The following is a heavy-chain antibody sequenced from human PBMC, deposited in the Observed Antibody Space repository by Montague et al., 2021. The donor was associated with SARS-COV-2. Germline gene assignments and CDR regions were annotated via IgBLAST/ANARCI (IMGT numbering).Heavy chain of an antibody. CDR2: IYYSGTA. J-gene: IGHJ5*02. V-gene: IGHV4-59*08. Sequence: SETLSLTCTVSGGSISTYYWSWIRQPPGKGLEWIGYIYYSGTANYNPSFKSRVTISVDTSKNQFSLKVRSVTAADTAVYYCARLVVRRETRFDPWGQGTLVTVSS. CDR1: GGSISTYY. CDR3: ARLVVRRETRFDP. D-gene: IGHD6-6*01.